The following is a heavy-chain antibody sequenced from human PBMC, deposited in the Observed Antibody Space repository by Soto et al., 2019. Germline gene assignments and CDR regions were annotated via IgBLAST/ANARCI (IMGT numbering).Heavy chain of an antibody. CDR2: IYYSGST. CDR3: ARGFVTVTTISGDAFDI. D-gene: IGHD4-17*01. Sequence: QVQLQESGPGLVKPSQTLSLTCTVSGGSISSGGYYWSWIRQHPGKGLEWIGYIYYSGSTYYNPSLKSRVTISVETSNNQFSLKLSSVTAADTAVYYCARGFVTVTTISGDAFDIWGQGTMVTVSS. CDR1: GGSISSGGYY. V-gene: IGHV4-31*03. J-gene: IGHJ3*02.